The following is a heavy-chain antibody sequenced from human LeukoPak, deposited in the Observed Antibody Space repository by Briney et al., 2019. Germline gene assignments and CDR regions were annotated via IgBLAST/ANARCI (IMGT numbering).Heavy chain of an antibody. D-gene: IGHD3-10*01. CDR3: AKWGSGSYYKGSFDY. V-gene: IGHV3-33*03. J-gene: IGHJ4*02. CDR2: IWYDGSDK. CDR1: GFTFRNYG. Sequence: GGSLRLSCAASGFTFRNYGMHWVRQAPGKGLEWVAVIWYDGSDKYYADSVKGRFTTSRDKSKNTLYLQMNSLRVEDTAVYYCAKWGSGSYYKGSFDYWGQGTLVTVSS.